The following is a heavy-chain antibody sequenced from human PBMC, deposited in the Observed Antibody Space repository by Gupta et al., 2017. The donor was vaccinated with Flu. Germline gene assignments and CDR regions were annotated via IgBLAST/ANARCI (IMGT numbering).Heavy chain of an antibody. CDR3: AKREGSGYSRDY. Sequence: GLEWMGWMNPNSGNTGFAQKFQGRLTMTRNTSISTAYMELSSLRSDDTAVYYCAKREGSGYSRDYWGQGTLVTVSS. D-gene: IGHD3-22*01. CDR2: MNPNSGNT. V-gene: IGHV1-8*01. J-gene: IGHJ4*02.